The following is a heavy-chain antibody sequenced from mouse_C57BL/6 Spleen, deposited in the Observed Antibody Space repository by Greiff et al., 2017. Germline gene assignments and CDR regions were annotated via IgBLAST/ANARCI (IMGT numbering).Heavy chain of an antibody. CDR1: GYTFTSYW. J-gene: IGHJ4*01. CDR2: IDPNSGGT. Sequence: QVQLKQPGAELVKPGASVKLSCKASGYTFTSYWMHWVKQRPGRGLEWIGRIDPNSGGTKYNEKFKSKATLTVDKPSSTAYMQLSSLTSEDSAVYYCARSKNWDVGYAMDYWGQGTSVTVSS. D-gene: IGHD4-1*01. CDR3: ARSKNWDVGYAMDY. V-gene: IGHV1-72*01.